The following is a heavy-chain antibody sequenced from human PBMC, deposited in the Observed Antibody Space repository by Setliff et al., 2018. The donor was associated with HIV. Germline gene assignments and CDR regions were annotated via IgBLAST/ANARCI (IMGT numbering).Heavy chain of an antibody. Sequence: SETLSLTCSVSGGSISDYFWSWIRQPAGKGLEWIGYLYHSGSANYNPSLKSRVTISGDTSKNQFSLKLSSVTAADTAIYYCTRVRLLYSDSSPVWFDPWGQGTLVTVSS. CDR3: TRVRLLYSDSSPVWFDP. D-gene: IGHD3-22*01. CDR1: GGSISDYF. CDR2: LYHSGSA. V-gene: IGHV4-59*01. J-gene: IGHJ5*02.